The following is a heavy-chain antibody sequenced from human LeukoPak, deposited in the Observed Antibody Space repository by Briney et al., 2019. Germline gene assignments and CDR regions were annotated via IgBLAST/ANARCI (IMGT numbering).Heavy chain of an antibody. V-gene: IGHV1-18*01. CDR3: ARARRGVEMATIFDY. CDR1: GYTFTSYG. Sequence: ASVKVSCKASGYTFTSYGISWVRQAPGQGLKWMGWISAYNGNTKYAQKLQGRVTMTTDTSTSTAYMELRSLRSDDTAVYYCARARRGVEMATIFDYWGQGTLVTASS. J-gene: IGHJ4*02. CDR2: ISAYNGNT. D-gene: IGHD5-24*01.